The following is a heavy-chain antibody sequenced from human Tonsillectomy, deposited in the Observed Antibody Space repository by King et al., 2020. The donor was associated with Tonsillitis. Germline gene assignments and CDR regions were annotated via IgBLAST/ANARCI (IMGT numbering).Heavy chain of an antibody. J-gene: IGHJ3*02. Sequence: QLVQSGPEVKKPGTSVKVSCKASGFTFTSSAMQWVRQARGQRLEWIGWIVVGSGNTNYAQKCQERVTITRDMSTSTAYMELSSLRSEDTAVYYCAATGDIVVVPADDDAFDIWGQGTMVTVSS. CDR1: GFTFTSSA. CDR2: IVVGSGNT. D-gene: IGHD2-2*01. V-gene: IGHV1-58*02. CDR3: AATGDIVVVPADDDAFDI.